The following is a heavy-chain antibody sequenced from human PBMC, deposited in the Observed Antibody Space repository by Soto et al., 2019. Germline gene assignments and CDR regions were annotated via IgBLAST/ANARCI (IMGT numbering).Heavy chain of an antibody. CDR1: GGSISSGGYY. Sequence: QVQLQESGPGLVKPSQTLSLTCTVSGGSISSGGYYWSWIRQHPGKGLEWIGYIYYSGSTYYNPSLKSRVTISVDTSKNQFSLKLSSVTAADTAVYYCARVIVGCTNGVCHNFDYWGQGTLVTV. CDR3: ARVIVGCTNGVCHNFDY. D-gene: IGHD2-8*01. J-gene: IGHJ4*02. CDR2: IYYSGST. V-gene: IGHV4-31*03.